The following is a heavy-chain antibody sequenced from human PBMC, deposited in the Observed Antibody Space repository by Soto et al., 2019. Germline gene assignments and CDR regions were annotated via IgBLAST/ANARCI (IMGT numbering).Heavy chain of an antibody. CDR1: GGSVTNPY. V-gene: IGHV4-59*02. D-gene: IGHD6-25*01. J-gene: IGHJ5*02. Sequence: SETLSLTCAVSGGSVTNPYYSWIRQSPGKGLEWIGSVYFRGTSNYNPSLRSRVTISLDTSKNQLSLELRSVTPADSAVYYCARDVRSRGRLDPWGQGALVPVSS. CDR3: ARDVRSRGRLDP. CDR2: VYFRGTS.